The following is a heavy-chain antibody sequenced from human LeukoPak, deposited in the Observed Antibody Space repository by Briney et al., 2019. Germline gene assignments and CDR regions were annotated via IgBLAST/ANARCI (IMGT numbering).Heavy chain of an antibody. CDR3: ARAVSGDDDAFDI. V-gene: IGHV3-7*01. CDR1: GFTFSSYT. D-gene: IGHD4-17*01. Sequence: PGGSLRLSCAASGFTFSSYTMTCVRQSPGKGLGWVANIKQDGSEKYYVDSVKGRFTISRDNAKNSLYLQMNSLRAVDTAVYYCARAVSGDDDAFDIWGQGTMVTVSS. CDR2: IKQDGSEK. J-gene: IGHJ3*02.